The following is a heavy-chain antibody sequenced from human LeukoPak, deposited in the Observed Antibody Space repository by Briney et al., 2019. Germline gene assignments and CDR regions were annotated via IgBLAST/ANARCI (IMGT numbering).Heavy chain of an antibody. CDR1: GITSSSTW. CDR3: ARVRGYSPPGNFDL. J-gene: IGHJ2*01. CDR2: LKQEGSEK. Sequence: GGSLRPPCAASGITSSSTWMSWVRQALGKGLEWVANLKQEGSEKNFVESVKGRFTIPRDNAKNSLYLQMNRLRAEDTAGCYCARVRGYSPPGNFDLWGRGTLVTVSS. V-gene: IGHV3-7*01. D-gene: IGHD5-18*01.